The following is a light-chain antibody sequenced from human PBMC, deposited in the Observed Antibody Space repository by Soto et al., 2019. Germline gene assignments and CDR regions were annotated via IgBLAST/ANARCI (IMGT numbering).Light chain of an antibody. V-gene: IGKV3-15*01. CDR3: QQYNDWPLT. CDR1: QSVSSN. CDR2: GAF. Sequence: EIVMTQSPVTLSVSPGERATVSCRASQSVSSNLAWYQQKPGQAPSLLIYGAFTRATGIPARFSGTGSGTEFTLTISSLQPEDFALYYCQQYNDWPLTFGQGTKV. J-gene: IGKJ1*01.